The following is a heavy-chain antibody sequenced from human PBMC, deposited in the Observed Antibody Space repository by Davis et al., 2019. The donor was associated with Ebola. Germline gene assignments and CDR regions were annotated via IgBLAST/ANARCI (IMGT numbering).Heavy chain of an antibody. Sequence: ASVKVSCKASGYTFTSYGISWVRQAPGQGLEWMGWISAYNDNTNYAQKLQGRVTMTTDTSTSTAYMELSSLTIDDTAVYYCARGYSPKCRGGDCVNDFWGQGTLVTVST. CDR3: ARGYSPKCRGGDCVNDF. CDR1: GYTFTSYG. V-gene: IGHV1-18*01. J-gene: IGHJ4*02. D-gene: IGHD2-21*02. CDR2: ISAYNDNT.